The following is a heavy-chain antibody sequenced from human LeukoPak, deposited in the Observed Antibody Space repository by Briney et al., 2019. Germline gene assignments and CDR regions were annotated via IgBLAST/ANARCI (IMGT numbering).Heavy chain of an antibody. CDR2: ISGDGGST. D-gene: IGHD5-18*01. V-gene: IGHV3-43*02. CDR1: RVTFDDYA. Sequence: GGSLRLSCADLRVTFDDYAMHWVRQAPGKGLEWVSLISGDGGSTYYADSVKGRFTISRDNSKNSLYLQMNSLRTEDTALYYCAKDMGPGYSYEAVDYWGQGTLVTVSS. J-gene: IGHJ4*02. CDR3: AKDMGPGYSYEAVDY.